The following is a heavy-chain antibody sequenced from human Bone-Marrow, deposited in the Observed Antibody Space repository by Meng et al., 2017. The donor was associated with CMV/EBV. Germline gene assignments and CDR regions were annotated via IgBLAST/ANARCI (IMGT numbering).Heavy chain of an antibody. J-gene: IGHJ6*02. D-gene: IGHD3-3*01. V-gene: IGHV1-69*05. CDR2: IIPFFGIS. Sequence: SVKVSCKASGGTFSSYAFSWVRQAPGQGLEWMGGIIPFFGISNYAQKFQGRVTITTDESTSTAYMELSSLRSEDTAVYYCARDGHYDFWSGYYTNSGPPTIYGMDVWGQGTTVTVSS. CDR1: GGTFSSYA. CDR3: ARDGHYDFWSGYYTNSGPPTIYGMDV.